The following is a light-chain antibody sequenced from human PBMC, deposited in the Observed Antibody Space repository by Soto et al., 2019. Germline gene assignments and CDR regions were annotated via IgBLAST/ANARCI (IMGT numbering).Light chain of an antibody. Sequence: DIQMTQSPSTLSASVGDRVTITCRGSQSITNWLAWYQQKPGKSPKPLIYMASSLESGVPSRFSGSGGGTEFTLTISSLQPDDFATYYCQQYYRQATFGQGTKVDIK. V-gene: IGKV1-5*03. CDR3: QQYYRQAT. CDR1: QSITNW. J-gene: IGKJ1*01. CDR2: MAS.